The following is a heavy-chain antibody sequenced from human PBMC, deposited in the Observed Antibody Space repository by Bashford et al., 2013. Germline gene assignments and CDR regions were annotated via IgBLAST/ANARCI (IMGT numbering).Heavy chain of an antibody. V-gene: IGHV4-4*07. J-gene: IGHJ4*02. CDR1: GGSVSGYH. CDR3: AREGDTLTGSPIDY. Sequence: SETLSLTCTVSGGSVSGYHWTWIRQPAGKGLEWIGRIYTSGSTNYNPSLKSRVTMSVDTSKNQFSLKLSSVTAADTAVYYCAREGDTLTGSPIDYVGPGNPGHRLL. CDR2: IYTSGST. D-gene: IGHD3-9*01.